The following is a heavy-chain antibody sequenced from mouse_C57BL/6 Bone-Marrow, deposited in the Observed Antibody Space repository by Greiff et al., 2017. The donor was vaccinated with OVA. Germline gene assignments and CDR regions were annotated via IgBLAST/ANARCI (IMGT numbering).Heavy chain of an antibody. D-gene: IGHD2-4*01. V-gene: IGHV1-81*01. CDR2: IYPRSGNT. Sequence: VKLMESGAELARPGASVKLSCKASGYTFTSYGISWVKQRTGQGLEWIGEIYPRSGNTYYNEKFKGKATLTADKSSSTAYMELRSLTSEDSAVYFCARFYYDYEDYAMDYWGQGTSVTVSS. CDR3: ARFYYDYEDYAMDY. J-gene: IGHJ4*01. CDR1: GYTFTSYG.